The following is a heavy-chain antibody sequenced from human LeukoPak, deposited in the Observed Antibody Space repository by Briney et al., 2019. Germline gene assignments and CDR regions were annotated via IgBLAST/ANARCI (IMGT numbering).Heavy chain of an antibody. V-gene: IGHV4-34*01. J-gene: IGHJ4*02. CDR2: INHSGST. CDR3: ARDLPRTSAFDY. Sequence: SETLSLTCAVYGGSFSGYYWSWIRQPPGKGLEWIGEINHSGSTNYNPSLKSRVTISVDTSKKQFSLRLSSVTAADTAVYYCARDLPRTSAFDYWGQGTLVTVSS. CDR1: GGSFSGYY.